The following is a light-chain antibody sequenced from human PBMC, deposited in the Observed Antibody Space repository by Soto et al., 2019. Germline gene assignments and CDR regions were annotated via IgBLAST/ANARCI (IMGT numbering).Light chain of an antibody. CDR1: SSNIGSNG. CDR3: AAWDDTLNGLV. CDR2: YDN. J-gene: IGLJ3*02. V-gene: IGLV1-36*01. Sequence: QSALTQPPSVSEAPRQRVTISCSGSSSNIGSNGVNWYQHLPGKAPKLLIYYDNLLPSGVSDRFSGSKSGTSASLAISGLQSEDEAAYYCAAWDDTLNGLVFGGGTQLTVL.